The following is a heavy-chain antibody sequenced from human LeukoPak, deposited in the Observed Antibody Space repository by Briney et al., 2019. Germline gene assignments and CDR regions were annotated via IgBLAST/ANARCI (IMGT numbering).Heavy chain of an antibody. CDR1: GFTFSSYW. V-gene: IGHV3-7*03. J-gene: IGHJ4*02. D-gene: IGHD3-10*01. CDR2: IKQDGSEK. CDR3: ANCPVRGVPPSY. Sequence: GGSLRLSCAASGFTFSSYWMSWVRQAPGKGLEWVANIKQDGSEKYYVDSVKGRFTISRDNSKNTLYLQMNSLRAEDTAVYYCANCPVRGVPPSYWGQGTLVTVSS.